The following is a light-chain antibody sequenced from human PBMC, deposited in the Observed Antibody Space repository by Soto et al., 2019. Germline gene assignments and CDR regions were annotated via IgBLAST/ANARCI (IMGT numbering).Light chain of an antibody. Sequence: QSALTQPRSVSGSPGQSVTISCTGTSSDVGGYNFVSWYQQHPGKAPKLMIFDVSTRPSWVPDRFSGSKSGNTASLTISGLHAEDVADYYCCSYAGSHTLFGGGTKLTVL. CDR3: CSYAGSHTL. CDR1: SSDVGGYNF. CDR2: DVS. V-gene: IGLV2-11*01. J-gene: IGLJ2*01.